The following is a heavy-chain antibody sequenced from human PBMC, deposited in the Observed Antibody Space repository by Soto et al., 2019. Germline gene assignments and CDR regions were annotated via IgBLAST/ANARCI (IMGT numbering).Heavy chain of an antibody. Sequence: QVQLVESGGGVVQPGRSLRLSCAASGFTFSGYGMHWVRQAPGKGLEWVAVISYDGSNKYYADSVKGRFTISRDNSKNTLYLQMNSLRAEDTAVYYCAKDRVPRVNAFDIWGQGTMVTVSS. CDR3: AKDRVPRVNAFDI. D-gene: IGHD4-17*01. CDR2: ISYDGSNK. CDR1: GFTFSGYG. V-gene: IGHV3-30*18. J-gene: IGHJ3*02.